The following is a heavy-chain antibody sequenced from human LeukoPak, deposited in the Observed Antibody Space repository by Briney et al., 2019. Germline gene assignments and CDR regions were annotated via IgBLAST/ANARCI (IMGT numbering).Heavy chain of an antibody. J-gene: IGHJ4*02. Sequence: GGSLRLSCAASGFTVSSNYMSWVRQAPGKGLEWVSVIYGGGSTYYADSVKGRFSISRDTSKNAVYLQMNSLRAEDTAVYCCARAQFYHDSSTYGPDYWGQGTLVTVSS. CDR2: IYGGGST. V-gene: IGHV3-53*01. CDR3: ARAQFYHDSSTYGPDY. CDR1: GFTVSSNY. D-gene: IGHD3-22*01.